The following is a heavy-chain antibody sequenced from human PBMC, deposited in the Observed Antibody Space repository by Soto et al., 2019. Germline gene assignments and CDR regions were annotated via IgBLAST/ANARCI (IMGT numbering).Heavy chain of an antibody. V-gene: IGHV3-30*18. CDR1: GFTFSSYG. CDR3: AKDVIGYTPGY. Sequence: ESGGGVVQPGRSLRLSCAASGFTFSSYGMHWVRQAPGKGLEWVAVISYDGSNKYYADSVKGRFTISRDNSKNTLYLQMNSLRAEDTAVYYCAKDVIGYTPGYWGQGTLVTVSS. CDR2: ISYDGSNK. J-gene: IGHJ4*02. D-gene: IGHD5-18*01.